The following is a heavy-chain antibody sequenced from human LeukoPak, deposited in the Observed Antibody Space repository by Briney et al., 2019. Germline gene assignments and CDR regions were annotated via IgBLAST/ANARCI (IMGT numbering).Heavy chain of an antibody. J-gene: IGHJ6*02. Sequence: PGGSLRLSCAASGFTFSSYSMNWVRQAPGKGLEWVSYISSSSSTIYYADSVKGRFTISRDNAKNSLYLQMNSLRAEDTAVYYCARVGVRLYHYYGMDVWGQGTTVTVSS. D-gene: IGHD2-21*02. CDR3: ARVGVRLYHYYGMDV. CDR2: ISSSSSTI. CDR1: GFTFSSYS. V-gene: IGHV3-48*01.